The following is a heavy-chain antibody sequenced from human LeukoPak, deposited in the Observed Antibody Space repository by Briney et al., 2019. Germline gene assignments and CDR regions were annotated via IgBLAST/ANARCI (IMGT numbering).Heavy chain of an antibody. J-gene: IGHJ3*02. D-gene: IGHD3-9*01. V-gene: IGHV4-39*01. CDR1: GGSISSSNYY. CDR3: ARPDLYDILTGYQGSGAFDI. Sequence: SETLSLTCTVSGGSISSSNYYWGWIRQPPGKGLEWIGSISNSGTTYYNPSLKSRVTISVDTSKNQFSLKLSSVTAADTAVYYCARPDLYDILTGYQGSGAFDIWGQGTMVPVSS. CDR2: ISNSGTT.